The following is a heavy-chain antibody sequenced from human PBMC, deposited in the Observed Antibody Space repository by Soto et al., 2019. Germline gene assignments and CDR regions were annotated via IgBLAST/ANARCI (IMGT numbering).Heavy chain of an antibody. J-gene: IGHJ4*02. CDR2: ISGSGGGT. D-gene: IGHD3-22*01. V-gene: IGHV3-23*01. Sequence: EVHLLESGGGLVQPGGSLRLSCAASGFTFSSYSMNWVRQAPGKGLEWVSTISGSGGGTYYADSVKGRFTISRDNSNNTLYLQMNSLRAEDTAVYFCAKDLYDSSGYYYLDCWGQGTLVTVSS. CDR3: AKDLYDSSGYYYLDC. CDR1: GFTFSSYS.